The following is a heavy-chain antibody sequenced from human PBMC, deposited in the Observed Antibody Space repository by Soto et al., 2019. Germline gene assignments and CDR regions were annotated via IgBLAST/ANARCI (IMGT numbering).Heavy chain of an antibody. CDR3: AKEPVGPDWYFDL. CDR2: ISGSGIST. Sequence: DVQLLESGGGLVQPGGSLRLSCAASGFTFRSYAMSWVRQAPGKGLEWVSGISGSGISTHYADSVKGRVTVSRDNSKNMRFLQMTSLRAEDTAVYNCAKEPVGPDWYFDLWGRGTLVTVSS. J-gene: IGHJ2*01. V-gene: IGHV3-23*01. CDR1: GFTFRSYA.